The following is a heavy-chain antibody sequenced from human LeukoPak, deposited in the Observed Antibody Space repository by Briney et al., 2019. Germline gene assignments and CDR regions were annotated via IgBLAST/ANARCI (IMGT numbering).Heavy chain of an antibody. D-gene: IGHD3-22*01. CDR1: GFTLSSYW. V-gene: IGHV3-74*01. CDR3: ASRYYYDSGGAFDI. Sequence: GGSLRLSCAASGFTLSSYWMTWVRQAPGKGLGWVSRINSDGSSTSYADSVKGRFTISRDNAKNTLYLQMNSLRAEDTAVYYCASRYYYDSGGAFDIWGQGTMVTVSS. CDR2: INSDGSST. J-gene: IGHJ3*02.